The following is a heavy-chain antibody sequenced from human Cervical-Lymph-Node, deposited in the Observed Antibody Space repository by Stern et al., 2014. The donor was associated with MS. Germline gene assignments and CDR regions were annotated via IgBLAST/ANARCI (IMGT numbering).Heavy chain of an antibody. J-gene: IGHJ4*02. CDR3: ARDVGDY. CDR1: GYTFTGHH. Sequence: MQLVESGAEVKKPGASVKVSCKASGYTFTGHHMHWVRQAPGQGPEWMGWINPNSGDTKYAQMFQGRVTLTRDTSISTAYMELSRLRSDDTAVYYCARDVGDYWGQGTLVTVSS. V-gene: IGHV1-2*02. CDR2: INPNSGDT.